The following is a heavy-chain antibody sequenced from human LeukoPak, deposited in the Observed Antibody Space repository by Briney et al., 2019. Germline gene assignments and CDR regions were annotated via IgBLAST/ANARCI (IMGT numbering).Heavy chain of an antibody. J-gene: IGHJ6*03. Sequence: SETLSLICAVYGGSFSAYYWTWIRQPPGKGLEWIGEIDHSGSTNYNPSLKSRVTISVHTSKNQFSLRLSSVTAADTAVFYCARGRGGMAVYYYYYMDVWGQGTTVTVSS. CDR3: ARGRGGMAVYYYYYMDV. V-gene: IGHV4-34*01. CDR2: IDHSGST. CDR1: GGSFSAYY. D-gene: IGHD2-8*01.